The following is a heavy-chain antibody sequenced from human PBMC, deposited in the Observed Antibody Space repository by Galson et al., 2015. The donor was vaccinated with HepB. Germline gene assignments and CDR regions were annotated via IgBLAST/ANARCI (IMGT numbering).Heavy chain of an antibody. J-gene: IGHJ6*02. CDR2: ISCDGSNK. CDR3: ARDLVAARRGEYYYCFCGMDV. D-gene: IGHD6-6*01. V-gene: IGHV3-30-3*01. CDR1: GFTFGSYA. Sequence: SLRLTCAASGFTFGSYALHWVRQAPGKGLGGGAVISCDGSNKYYADAVKGRFSISRENSKNTLYLQMNSQRAEDTAVYYCARDLVAARRGEYYYCFCGMDVWGQGTTVTVSS.